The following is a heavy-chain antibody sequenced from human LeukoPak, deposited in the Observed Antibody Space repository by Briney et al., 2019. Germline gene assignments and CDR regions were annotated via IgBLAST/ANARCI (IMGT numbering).Heavy chain of an antibody. J-gene: IGHJ6*02. V-gene: IGHV3-43*01. CDR1: GFTFDDYT. CDR3: AKGDYGDYYYYGMDV. D-gene: IGHD4-17*01. CDR2: ISWDGGST. Sequence: HPGGSLRLSCAASGFTFDDYTMPWVRQAPGKGLEWVSLISWDGGSTYYADSVKGRFTISRDNSKNSLYLQMNSLRTEDTALYYCAKGDYGDYYYYGMDVWGQGTTVTVSS.